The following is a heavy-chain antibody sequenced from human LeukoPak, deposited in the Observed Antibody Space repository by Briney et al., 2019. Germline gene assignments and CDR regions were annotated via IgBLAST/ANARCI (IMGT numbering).Heavy chain of an antibody. CDR2: MNPNSGNT. J-gene: IGHJ3*02. CDR3: AREVYVWGSYRENDAFDI. D-gene: IGHD3-16*02. V-gene: IGHV1-8*03. CDR1: GYTFTSYD. Sequence: GASVKVSCKASGYTFTSYDINWVRQATGQGLEWMGWMNPNSGNTGYAQKFQGRVTITRNTSISTAYMELSSLRSEDTAVYYCAREVYVWGSYRENDAFDIRGQGTMVTVSS.